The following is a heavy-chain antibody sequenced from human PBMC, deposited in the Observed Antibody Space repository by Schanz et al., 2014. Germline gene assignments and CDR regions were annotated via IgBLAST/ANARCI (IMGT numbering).Heavy chain of an antibody. D-gene: IGHD6-19*01. V-gene: IGHV1-18*01. CDR3: ARDHQWLARYYMDV. Sequence: QVQLVQSGAEVRKPGASVKVSCKASGYTFTSHGISWVRQAPGQGLEWMGWITAYNGDTNYALKLQGRVTMTTDTSTGTAYMELRSLRSDDTAVYYCARDHQWLARYYMDVWGKGTTVTVSS. CDR2: ITAYNGDT. J-gene: IGHJ6*03. CDR1: GYTFTSHG.